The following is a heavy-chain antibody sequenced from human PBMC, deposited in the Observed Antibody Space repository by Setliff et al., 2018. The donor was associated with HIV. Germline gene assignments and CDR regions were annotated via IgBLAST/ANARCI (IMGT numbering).Heavy chain of an antibody. Sequence: PGESLKISCNASGYSFCSSWIAWVRQMPGKGLEWMGIIYPGDSDTRYSPSFEGQVTMSADKSINTAYLQWNSLKASDTAMYYCARQPTDTSGYNNWFDSWGQGTLVTVSS. CDR2: IYPGDSDT. CDR3: ARQPTDTSGYNNWFDS. CDR1: GYSFCSSW. D-gene: IGHD3-3*01. V-gene: IGHV5-51*01. J-gene: IGHJ5*01.